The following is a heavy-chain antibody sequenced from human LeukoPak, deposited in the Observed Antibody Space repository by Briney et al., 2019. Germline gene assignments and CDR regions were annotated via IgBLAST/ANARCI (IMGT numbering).Heavy chain of an antibody. Sequence: PSETLSLTCTVSGGSISGYYWSWLRQPPGKGLEWIGHIYYTGSTNYNPPLRSRLTISLDTSTSQFSLRLSSVTAADTAVYYCARHKPTGSYPLELWGQGTLVTVSS. CDR2: IYYTGST. CDR1: GGSISGYY. CDR3: ARHKPTGSYPLEL. V-gene: IGHV4-59*08. J-gene: IGHJ4*02. D-gene: IGHD3-10*01.